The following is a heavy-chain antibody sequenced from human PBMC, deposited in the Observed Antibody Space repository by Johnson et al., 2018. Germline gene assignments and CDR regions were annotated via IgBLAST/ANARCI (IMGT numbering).Heavy chain of an antibody. V-gene: IGHV3-13*01. D-gene: IGHD2-2*01. CDR3: ARGRLTNGMDV. CDR1: GFTFSSYD. Sequence: VQLVESGGGLVQPGGSLRLSCAASGFTFSSYDMHWVRQATGTGLEWVSAIVTAGDTYYPGSVKGRFTISRENAKNSLYLQMNSLRAGDTAVYYCARGRLTNGMDVWGQGTTVTVSS. J-gene: IGHJ6*02. CDR2: IVTAGDT.